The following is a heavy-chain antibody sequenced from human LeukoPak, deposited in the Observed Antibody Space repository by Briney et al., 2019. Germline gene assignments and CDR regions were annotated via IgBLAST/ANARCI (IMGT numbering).Heavy chain of an antibody. V-gene: IGHV1-2*02. CDR2: INPNTGGT. CDR1: GYSFTGYY. CDR3: ARHGLGMTH. Sequence: EASVKVSCKTSGYSFTGYYIHWVRQAPGQGLEWVGYINPNTGGTKYAQKFQDRITMTRDTSITTVYVELSRLRSDDTAVYYCARHGLGMTHWGQGTLVTVSS. J-gene: IGHJ4*02. D-gene: IGHD1-26*01.